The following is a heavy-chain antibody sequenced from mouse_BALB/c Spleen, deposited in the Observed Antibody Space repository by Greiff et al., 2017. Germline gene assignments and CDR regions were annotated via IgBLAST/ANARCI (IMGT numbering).Heavy chain of an antibody. V-gene: IGHV5-17*02. J-gene: IGHJ2*01. CDR3: ARSWGGNYFDY. CDR2: ISSGSSTI. CDR1: GFTFSSFG. D-gene: IGHD1-1*02. Sequence: EVNLVESGGGLVQPGGSRKLSCAASGFTFSSFGMHWVRQAPEKGLEWVAYISSGSSTIYYADTVKGRFTISRDNPKNTLFLQMTSLRSEDTAMYYCARSWGGNYFDYWGQGTTLTVSS.